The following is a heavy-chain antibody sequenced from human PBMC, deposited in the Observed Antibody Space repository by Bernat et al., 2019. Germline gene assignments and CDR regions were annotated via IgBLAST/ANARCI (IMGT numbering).Heavy chain of an antibody. CDR1: GFTFDDYT. V-gene: IGHV3-43*01. CDR3: AKDLTGYYGMDV. CDR2: ISWDGGST. J-gene: IGHJ6*02. Sequence: EVQLVESWGVVLQPGGSLRLSFAASGFTFDDYTMHWVRQAPGKGLEWVSLISWDGGSTYYADSVKGRFTISRDNSKNSLYLQMNSLRTEDTALYYCAKDLTGYYGMDVWGQGTTVTVSS.